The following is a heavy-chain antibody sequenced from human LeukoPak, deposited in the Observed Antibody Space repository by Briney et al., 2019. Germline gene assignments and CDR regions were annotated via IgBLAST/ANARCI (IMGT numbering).Heavy chain of an antibody. CDR2: FCGSGGST. D-gene: IGHD3-10*01. J-gene: IGHJ4*02. V-gene: IGHV3-23*01. CDR3: ANGDKKRITMVRGVMQPFDY. CDR1: GFAFSRFA. Sequence: GGSLRLSCAASGFAFSRFAMGWVRHAPGGGVEWVSAFCGSGGSTYYADSVKGRFTISRDNSKNTLHLQMNSLRAEDTAVYYCANGDKKRITMVRGVMQPFDYWGQGTLVTVSS.